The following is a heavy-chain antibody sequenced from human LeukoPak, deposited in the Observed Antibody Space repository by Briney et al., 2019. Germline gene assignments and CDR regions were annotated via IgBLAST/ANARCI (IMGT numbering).Heavy chain of an antibody. CDR1: GFTFYDYA. Sequence: GRSLRLSCAASGFTFYDYAMHWVRHAPGKGLEWVSGISWNSGSIGYADSVKGRFTISRDNAKNSLYLQMNSLRAEDTALYYCAKDINGITIGYGMDVWGQGTTVTVSS. D-gene: IGHD3-9*01. V-gene: IGHV3-9*01. CDR2: ISWNSGSI. CDR3: AKDINGITIGYGMDV. J-gene: IGHJ6*02.